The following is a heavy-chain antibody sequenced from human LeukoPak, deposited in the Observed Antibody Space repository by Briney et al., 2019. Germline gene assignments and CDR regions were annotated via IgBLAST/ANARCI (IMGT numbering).Heavy chain of an antibody. V-gene: IGHV1-2*02. D-gene: IGHD4-23*01. CDR3: ARETTVVTSGIYYYYGMDV. J-gene: IGHJ6*02. Sequence: ASVKVSCKASGYTFTGYYMHWVRQAPGQGLEWMGWINPNSGGTNYAQKFQGRVTMTRDTSISTAYMGLSRLRSDDTAVYYCARETTVVTSGIYYYYGMDVWGQGTTVTVSS. CDR1: GYTFTGYY. CDR2: INPNSGGT.